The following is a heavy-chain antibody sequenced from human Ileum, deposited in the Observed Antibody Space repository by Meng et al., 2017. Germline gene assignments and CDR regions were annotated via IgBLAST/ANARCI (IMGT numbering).Heavy chain of an antibody. V-gene: IGHV3-15*01. CDR3: TKGTSITHFHGLDV. J-gene: IGHJ6*02. D-gene: IGHD2/OR15-2a*01. Sequence: GGSLRLSCVVSGFTFSDGWIAWVRQAPGKGLEWLGRIKSKTDGGTTEYAAPAKGRFSISRDDSINTSNLQLNSLKTEDTAVYYCTKGTSITHFHGLDVWGQGTTVTVSS. CDR1: GFTFSDGW. CDR2: IKSKTDGGTT.